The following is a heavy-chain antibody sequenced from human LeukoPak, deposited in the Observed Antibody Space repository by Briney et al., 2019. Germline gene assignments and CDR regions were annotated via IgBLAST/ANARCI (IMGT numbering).Heavy chain of an antibody. J-gene: IGHJ3*02. CDR3: AKISAQTFDI. V-gene: IGHV3-7*01. Sequence: GGSLRLSCVGSGFTFRSHWVNWVRQSPGKGLEWVANIKPDGIDKYYVDSARGRFTVSRDNAKNSAFLQMNSLRAEDTAIYYCAKISAQTFDIWGQGTLVSVSS. D-gene: IGHD1-26*01. CDR2: IKPDGIDK. CDR1: GFTFRSHW.